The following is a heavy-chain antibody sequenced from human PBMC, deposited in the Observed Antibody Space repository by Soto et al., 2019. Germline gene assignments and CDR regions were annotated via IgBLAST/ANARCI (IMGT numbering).Heavy chain of an antibody. J-gene: IGHJ6*02. CDR1: GFKFGDYA. Sequence: HPGGSLRLSCEASGFKFGDYAMHWVRQAPGKGLEWVSGVSWNSEIVGYADSVKGRFTISRDNAKNSLYLEMNSLRTEDTALYYCAKDRGPCSGNKRSSLYYYYGMDVWGQGTTVTVSS. D-gene: IGHD2-15*01. V-gene: IGHV3-9*01. CDR2: VSWNSEIV. CDR3: AKDRGPCSGNKRSSLYYYYGMDV.